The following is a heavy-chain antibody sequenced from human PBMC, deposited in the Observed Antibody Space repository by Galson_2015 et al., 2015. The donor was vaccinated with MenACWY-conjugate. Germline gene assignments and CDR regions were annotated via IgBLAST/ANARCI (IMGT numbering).Heavy chain of an antibody. CDR1: GDSVSSNSAA. V-gene: IGHV6-1*01. CDR2: TYYRSRWHN. J-gene: IGHJ2*01. CDR3: ARGVTRTSGTINWYFDF. Sequence: ISGDSVSSNSAAWTWIRQSPSRGLEWLGRTYYRSRWHNDYAVSVKSRITINPDTSRNQLSLQLSSVTPEDTAVYYCARGVTRTSGTINWYFDFWGRGTLVTVTS. D-gene: IGHD6-13*01.